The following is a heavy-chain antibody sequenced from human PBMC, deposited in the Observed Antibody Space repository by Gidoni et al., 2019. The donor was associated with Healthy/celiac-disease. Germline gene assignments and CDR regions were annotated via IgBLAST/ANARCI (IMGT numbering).Heavy chain of an antibody. CDR1: GFTFDDYT. J-gene: IGHJ4*02. CDR2: ISCDGGST. CDR3: AKDIGSIAAAGPSFDY. D-gene: IGHD6-13*01. Sequence: DVQLVESGGVVVQPGGSLRLSCAASGFTFDDYTMHWVRQAPGKGLEWVSLISCDGGSTYYADSVKGRFTISRDNSKNSLYLQMNSLRTEDTALYYCAKDIGSIAAAGPSFDYWGQGTLVTVSS. V-gene: IGHV3-43*01.